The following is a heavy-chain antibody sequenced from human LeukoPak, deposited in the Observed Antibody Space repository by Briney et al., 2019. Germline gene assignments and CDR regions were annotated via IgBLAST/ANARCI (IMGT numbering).Heavy chain of an antibody. CDR3: AKDSGSYHPGPIDY. Sequence: GGSLRLSCAASGFTFDDYAMHWVRQAPGKGLEWVSGISWNSGSIGYADSVKGRFTISRDNAKNSLYLQMNSLRAEDTALYYCAKDSGSYHPGPIDYWGQGTLVTVSS. D-gene: IGHD1-26*01. CDR1: GFTFDDYA. CDR2: ISWNSGSI. V-gene: IGHV3-9*01. J-gene: IGHJ4*02.